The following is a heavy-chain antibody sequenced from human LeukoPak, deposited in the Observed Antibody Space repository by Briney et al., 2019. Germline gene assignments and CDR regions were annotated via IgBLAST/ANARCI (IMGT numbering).Heavy chain of an antibody. CDR1: GYTFTGYY. Sequence: GASVKVSCKASGYTFTGYYMHWVRQAPGQGLEWMGWINPNSGGTNYAQKFQGRVTMTRDTSISTAYMELSRLRSDDTAVYYCARIFESTYYYDSSGYFAFDYWGQGTLVTVSS. J-gene: IGHJ4*02. CDR3: ARIFESTYYYDSSGYFAFDY. V-gene: IGHV1-2*02. CDR2: INPNSGGT. D-gene: IGHD3-22*01.